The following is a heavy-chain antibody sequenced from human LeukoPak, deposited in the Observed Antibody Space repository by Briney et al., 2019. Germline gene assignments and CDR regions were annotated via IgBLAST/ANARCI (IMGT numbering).Heavy chain of an antibody. J-gene: IGHJ4*02. CDR3: ARASSGYYPNSDY. D-gene: IGHD3-22*01. CDR2: ISSSSSTI. CDR1: GFTFSSYS. V-gene: IGHV3-48*01. Sequence: GGSLRLSCAASGFTFSSYSMNWVRQAPGKGLEWVSYISSSSSTIYYADSVKGRFTISRDNAKNSLYPQMNSLRAEDTAVYYCARASSGYYPNSDYWGQGTLVTVSS.